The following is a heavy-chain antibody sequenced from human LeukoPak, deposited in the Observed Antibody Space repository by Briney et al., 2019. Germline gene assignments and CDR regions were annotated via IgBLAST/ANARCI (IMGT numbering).Heavy chain of an antibody. J-gene: IGHJ4*02. Sequence: GGSLRLSCAASGFTFSSAWMSWVRQAPKKGLEWVGRIKSKTDGGTTDYAAPVKGRFTMSRDDSKNTLYLQVNSLKTEDTAMYYCTTLGYRSAWAFDNWGQGTLVTVSS. CDR3: TTLGYRSAWAFDN. CDR1: GFTFSSAW. CDR2: IKSKTDGGTT. D-gene: IGHD6-19*01. V-gene: IGHV3-15*01.